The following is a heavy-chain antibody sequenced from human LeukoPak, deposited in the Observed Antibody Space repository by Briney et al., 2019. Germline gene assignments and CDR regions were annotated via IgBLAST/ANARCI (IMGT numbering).Heavy chain of an antibody. V-gene: IGHV1-18*01. J-gene: IGHJ3*02. Sequence: ASVKVSCKASGGTFSSYAISWVRQAPGQGLEWMGWISAYNGNTNYAQKLQGRVTMTTDTSTSTAYMELRSLRSDDTAVYYCARPHAGYSSGWYAFDIWGQGTMVTVSS. CDR3: ARPHAGYSSGWYAFDI. CDR2: ISAYNGNT. D-gene: IGHD6-19*01. CDR1: GGTFSSYA.